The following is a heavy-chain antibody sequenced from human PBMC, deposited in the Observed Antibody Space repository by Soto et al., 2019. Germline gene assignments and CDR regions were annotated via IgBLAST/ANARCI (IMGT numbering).Heavy chain of an antibody. D-gene: IGHD1-1*01. CDR3: ARGWGWDWNYLDY. Sequence: QVQLVESGGGVVQPGRSLRLSCAASGFTFSSYGMHWVRQAPGKGLEWVAVIWYDGSNKYYADSVKGRFTISRDNSKNALLLQWKSLRAEYTGVYYYARGWGWDWNYLDYWGQGTLVTVSS. CDR2: IWYDGSNK. J-gene: IGHJ4*02. V-gene: IGHV3-33*01. CDR1: GFTFSSYG.